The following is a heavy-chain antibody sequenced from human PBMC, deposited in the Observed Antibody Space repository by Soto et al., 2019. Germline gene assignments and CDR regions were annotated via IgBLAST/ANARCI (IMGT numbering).Heavy chain of an antibody. D-gene: IGHD6-19*01. V-gene: IGHV3-30*18. CDR1: GFTFSSYG. Sequence: QVQLVESGGGVVQPGRSLRLSCAASGFTFSSYGMNWVRQAPGKGLEWVAVISYDGSNKYYADSVKGRFTISRDNSKNTLYLQMNSLRAEDTAVYYCAKDGAVAGNYYFDYWGQGTLVTVSS. CDR3: AKDGAVAGNYYFDY. J-gene: IGHJ4*02. CDR2: ISYDGSNK.